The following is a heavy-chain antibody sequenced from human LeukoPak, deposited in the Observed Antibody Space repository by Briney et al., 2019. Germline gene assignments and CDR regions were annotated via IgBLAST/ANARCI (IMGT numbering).Heavy chain of an antibody. CDR1: GGFFSGYY. D-gene: IGHD4-17*01. CDR3: AGAYGDPLYFDY. Sequence: SETLSLTCAVYGGFFSGYYWSWIRQPPGKGLEWIGEINHSGSTNYNPSLKSRVTISVDTSKNQFSLKLSSVTAADTAVYYCAGAYGDPLYFDYWGQGTLVTVSS. J-gene: IGHJ4*02. V-gene: IGHV4-34*01. CDR2: INHSGST.